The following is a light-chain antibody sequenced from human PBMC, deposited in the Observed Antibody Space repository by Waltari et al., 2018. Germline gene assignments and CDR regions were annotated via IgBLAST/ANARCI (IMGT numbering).Light chain of an antibody. V-gene: IGKV1-9*01. CDR2: AAP. Sequence: DIQLTQSPSFLSASVGDRVTITCRASQDISSSLAWYQQKPGRAPKLLIYAAPTLQSGVPSRLSGSGSGTEFTLTISSLQPEDFVTYYCQQVNNYPFTFGPGTILDVK. J-gene: IGKJ3*01. CDR1: QDISSS. CDR3: QQVNNYPFT.